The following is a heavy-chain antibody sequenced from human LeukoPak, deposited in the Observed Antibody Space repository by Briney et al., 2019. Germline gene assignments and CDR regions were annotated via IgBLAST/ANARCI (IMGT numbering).Heavy chain of an antibody. V-gene: IGHV4-34*01. Sequence: PSETLSLTCAVYGGSFSGYYWSWIRQPPGKGLEWIGEINHSGSTNYNPSLKSRVTISVDTSKNQFSLKLSSVTAADTAVYYCASAGTNYDILTGPRWGYDYWGQGTLVTVSS. D-gene: IGHD3-9*01. CDR3: ASAGTNYDILTGPRWGYDY. CDR2: INHSGST. J-gene: IGHJ4*02. CDR1: GGSFSGYY.